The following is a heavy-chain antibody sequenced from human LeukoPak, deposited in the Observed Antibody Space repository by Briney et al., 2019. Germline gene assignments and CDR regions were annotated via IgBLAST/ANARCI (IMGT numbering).Heavy chain of an antibody. CDR1: DDSISGYH. CDR3: ARNWGSYAFDI. Sequence: RSSENLPLTCSVSDDSISGYHWSWIRQPPGKGLECIAYVSYSPSTNSTSSLKSRVTISVDRTKNQFSLRLTSVTAAEADVYYCARNWGSYAFDIWSEGTMVTVSS. CDR2: VSYSPST. D-gene: IGHD3-16*01. V-gene: IGHV4-59*08. J-gene: IGHJ3*02.